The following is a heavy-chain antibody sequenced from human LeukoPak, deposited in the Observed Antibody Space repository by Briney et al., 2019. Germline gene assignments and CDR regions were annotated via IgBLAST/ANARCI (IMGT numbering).Heavy chain of an antibody. CDR3: STDAWG. Sequence: GGSLRLSCAASGFIFSDAWMSWGRQAPGKGPEWLGLIKSKTDGGTTDYAAPVKGRLTISRNDSTNTLYLQMKSLKTEDTGVYYCSTDAWGWGQGTVVTVFS. D-gene: IGHD7-27*01. CDR2: IKSKTDGGTT. J-gene: IGHJ4*02. V-gene: IGHV3-15*01. CDR1: GFIFSDAW.